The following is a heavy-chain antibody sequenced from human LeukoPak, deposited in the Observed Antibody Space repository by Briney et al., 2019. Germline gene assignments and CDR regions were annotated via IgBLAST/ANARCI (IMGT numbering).Heavy chain of an antibody. Sequence: GGSLRLSCAASGFTVSSNYMSWVRQAPGKGLEWVSVIYSGGSTYYADSVRGRFTISRDNSKNTLYLQMNSLRAEDTAVYYCARDRRPDYYDSSGSPVDVWGQGTTVTVSS. J-gene: IGHJ6*02. CDR2: IYSGGST. CDR1: GFTVSSNY. V-gene: IGHV3-66*01. D-gene: IGHD3-22*01. CDR3: ARDRRPDYYDSSGSPVDV.